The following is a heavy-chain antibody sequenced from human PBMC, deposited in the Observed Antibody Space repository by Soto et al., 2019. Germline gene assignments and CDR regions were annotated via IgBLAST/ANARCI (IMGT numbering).Heavy chain of an antibody. CDR2: IPNSGSA. CDR3: ARAGGLLTAAADFDY. D-gene: IGHD6-13*01. Sequence: QVQLQESGPGLVKPSETLSLTCTVSGGSISSYYWTWIRQPPGKGLEWIGYIPNSGSASYNPSLKSRVTVSIDTSKNQFSLKLSSVTPADTAVYYCARAGGLLTAAADFDYWGQGTLVTVSS. J-gene: IGHJ4*02. V-gene: IGHV4-59*01. CDR1: GGSISSYY.